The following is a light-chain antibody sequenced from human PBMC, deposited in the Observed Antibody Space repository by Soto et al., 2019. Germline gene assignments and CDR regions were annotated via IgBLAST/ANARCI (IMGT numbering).Light chain of an antibody. CDR3: QQYNTWPKT. CDR1: QSVSSN. V-gene: IGKV3-15*01. CDR2: GAS. J-gene: IGKJ2*01. Sequence: EIVMTQSPATLSVSPGERATLSCRASQSVSSNLAWYQQQPGQAPRLLIYGASTRATGIPAMFSGSGSGTESTITISSLQADDVAVYYCQQYNTWPKTFGQGTKLEIK.